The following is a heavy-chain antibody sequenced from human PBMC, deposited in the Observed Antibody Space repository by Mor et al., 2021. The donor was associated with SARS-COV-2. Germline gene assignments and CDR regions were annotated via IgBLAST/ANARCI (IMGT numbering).Heavy chain of an antibody. V-gene: IGHV4-59*08. J-gene: IGHJ4*01. Sequence: GLEWIGYIDDTGSANYNPSLKSRVTISVDTSKNQFSLKLTSVTAADTATYYCARHGGIPSNYF. D-gene: IGHD3-16*01. CDR3: ARHGGIPSNYF. CDR2: IDDTGSA.